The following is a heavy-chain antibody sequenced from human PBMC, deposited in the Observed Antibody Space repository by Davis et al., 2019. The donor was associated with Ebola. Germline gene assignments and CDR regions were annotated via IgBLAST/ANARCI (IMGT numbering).Heavy chain of an antibody. D-gene: IGHD1-20*01. Sequence: SETLSLTCTVSGGSISRADYYWIWIRQHPGKGLEWIGYIYDGGSTFFNPSLKGRVFMSVDTSKNQFSLSLTSVTAADTAVYYCARDRRGNWNYYFDYWGRGILVAVSS. CDR1: GGSISRADYY. CDR2: IYDGGST. CDR3: ARDRRGNWNYYFDY. J-gene: IGHJ4*02. V-gene: IGHV4-31*03.